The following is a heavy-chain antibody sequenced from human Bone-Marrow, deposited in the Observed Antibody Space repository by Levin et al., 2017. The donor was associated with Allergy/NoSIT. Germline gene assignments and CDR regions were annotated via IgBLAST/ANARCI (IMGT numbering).Heavy chain of an antibody. V-gene: IGHV3-21*01. CDR3: ARSGVGPIAAATGYYYGMDV. J-gene: IGHJ6*02. Sequence: GGSLRLSCAASGFTFSSYSMNWVRQAPGKGLEWVSSISSSSSYIYYADSVKGRFTISRDNAKNSLYLQMNSLRAEDTAVYYCARSGVGPIAAATGYYYGMDVWGQGTTVTVSS. CDR2: ISSSSSYI. D-gene: IGHD6-13*01. CDR1: GFTFSSYS.